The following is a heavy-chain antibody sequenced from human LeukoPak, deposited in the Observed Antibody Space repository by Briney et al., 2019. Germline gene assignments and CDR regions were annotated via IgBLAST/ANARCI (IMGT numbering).Heavy chain of an antibody. J-gene: IGHJ4*02. D-gene: IGHD3-22*01. V-gene: IGHV3-9*01. CDR1: GFTFDDYG. CDR2: ISWNSVSK. Sequence: GRSLRLSCVVSGFTFDDYGMHWVRQVPGKGLEWVSSISWNSVSKVYADSVKGRFTISRDNAKNVLYLQMNSLRPEDTAFYYCAKDNYDASGYNYETGLDYWGQGTLVTVSS. CDR3: AKDNYDASGYNYETGLDY.